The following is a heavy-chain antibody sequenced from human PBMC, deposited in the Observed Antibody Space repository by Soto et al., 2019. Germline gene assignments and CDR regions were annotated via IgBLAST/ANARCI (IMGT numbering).Heavy chain of an antibody. Sequence: QVQLVQSGAEVKKPGASVKVSCQASGYTFASHYIHWVRQAPGQGLEWMGVINPNGGNTRYAERFQDRLILNTDTPTNTVYLDLSSLSSDDTAVYYCGRDTSGLDYWGQGTLVTVSS. CDR2: INPNGGNT. V-gene: IGHV1-46*01. CDR1: GYTFASHY. J-gene: IGHJ4*02. CDR3: GRDTSGLDY.